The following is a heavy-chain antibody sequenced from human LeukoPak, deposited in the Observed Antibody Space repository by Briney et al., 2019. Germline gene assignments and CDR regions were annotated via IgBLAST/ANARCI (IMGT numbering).Heavy chain of an antibody. V-gene: IGHV3-23*01. CDR1: GFTFSSYG. J-gene: IGHJ4*02. D-gene: IGHD3-10*01. CDR3: ASYGSGTYGVFDY. Sequence: PGGSLRLSCAASGFTFSSYGMHWVRQAPGKGLEWVSAISGSGGSTYYADSVKGRFTISRDNSKNTLYLQMNSLRAEDTAVYYCASYGSGTYGVFDYWGQGTLVTVSS. CDR2: ISGSGGST.